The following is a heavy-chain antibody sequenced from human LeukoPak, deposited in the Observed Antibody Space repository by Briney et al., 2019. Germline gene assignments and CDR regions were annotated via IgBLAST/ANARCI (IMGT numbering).Heavy chain of an antibody. CDR3: AKNGAISSYHYMDV. CDR1: GFSFSNYA. Sequence: GGSLILSCEASGFSFSNYAMSWVRQAPGKGLEWVSTISGIGDIIHYADSVKGRFTVSRDNSKNTLYVQMNSLRAEDTAVYYCAKNGAISSYHYMDVWGKGTTFTVSS. J-gene: IGHJ6*03. D-gene: IGHD2-8*01. V-gene: IGHV3-23*01. CDR2: ISGIGDII.